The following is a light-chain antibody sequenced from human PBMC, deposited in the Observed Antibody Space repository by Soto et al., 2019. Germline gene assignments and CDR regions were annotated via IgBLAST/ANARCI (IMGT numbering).Light chain of an antibody. V-gene: IGKV1-39*01. J-gene: IGKJ2*01. CDR1: RSISNY. CDR3: QQSYSTPYT. Sequence: DIQMTQSPSSLSASVGDRVTITCRASRSISNYLNWYQQKPEKAPKLLIYVTSILQSGVPSRFSGSGSGTDFTLTISSLQPEDFATYYCQQSYSTPYTFGQGTKLEIK. CDR2: VTS.